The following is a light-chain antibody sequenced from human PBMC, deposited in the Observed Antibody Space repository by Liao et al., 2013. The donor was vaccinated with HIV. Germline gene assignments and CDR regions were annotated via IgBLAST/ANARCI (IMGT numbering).Light chain of an antibody. CDR2: YDT. J-gene: IGLJ3*02. CDR3: QVWDRSSDHWV. Sequence: SYELTQPPSVSVAPGKTARITCGGNNIGSKSVHWYQQRPGQAPVLVIYYDTDRPSGIPEQFSGSNSGNTATLTITRVEAGDEADYYCQVWDRSSDHWVFGGGTKVTVL. V-gene: IGLV3-21*04. CDR1: NIGSKS.